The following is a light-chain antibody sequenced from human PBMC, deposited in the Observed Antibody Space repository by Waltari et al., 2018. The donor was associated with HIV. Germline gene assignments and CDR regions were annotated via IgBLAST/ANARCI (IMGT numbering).Light chain of an antibody. J-gene: IGLJ1*01. V-gene: IGLV2-11*01. Sequence: QSALTQPRSVSGSPGQSVTISCSGASSGVTYNNPVSWYQHHPGKAPKLLIYDVTKGPSGVPDRFSGPKSGNTASLTISGLQAEDEADYYCFSYGGSLLVFGTGTEVTVL. CDR2: DVT. CDR3: FSYGGSLLV. CDR1: SSGVTYNNP.